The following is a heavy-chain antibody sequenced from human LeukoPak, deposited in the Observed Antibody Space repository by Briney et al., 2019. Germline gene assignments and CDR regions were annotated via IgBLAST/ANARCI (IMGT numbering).Heavy chain of an antibody. CDR1: GYTFTSYG. D-gene: IGHD3-22*01. CDR2: ISAYNGNT. Sequence: ASVKVSCKASGYTFTSYGISWVRQAPGQGLEWMGWISAYNGNTNYAQKLQGRVTMTTDTSTSTAYMELRSLRSDDTAVYYCARWPRRYCDSSGYDDYWGQGTLVTVSS. CDR3: ARWPRRYCDSSGYDDY. V-gene: IGHV1-18*01. J-gene: IGHJ4*02.